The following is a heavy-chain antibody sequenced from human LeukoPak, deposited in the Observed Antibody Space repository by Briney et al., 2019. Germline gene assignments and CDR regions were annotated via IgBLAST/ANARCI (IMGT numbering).Heavy chain of an antibody. CDR1: GGSISSSSYY. CDR2: IYYSGST. V-gene: IGHV4-39*07. J-gene: IGHJ4*02. Sequence: SETLSLTCTVSGGSISSSSYYWGWIRQPPGKGPEWIGSIYYSGSTYYNPSLKSRVTISVDTSKNQFSLKLSSVTAADTAVYYCARGTEEQLVPNYWGQGTLVTVSS. CDR3: ARGTEEQLVPNY. D-gene: IGHD6-13*01.